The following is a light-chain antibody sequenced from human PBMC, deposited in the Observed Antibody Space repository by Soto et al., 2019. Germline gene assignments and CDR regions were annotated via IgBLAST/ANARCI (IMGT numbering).Light chain of an antibody. CDR3: QQYDQWPYT. Sequence: EFALTQSPGTLSLSPGERATLSCRASQTIRNNYLAWYQQKPGQAPRLLMYGAFIRAPGLPVRFRGTGYGTAGTITISGLQSEDGELYYGQQYDQWPYTFGQGTKVDIK. CDR2: GAF. V-gene: IGKV3-20*01. J-gene: IGKJ2*01. CDR1: QTIRNNY.